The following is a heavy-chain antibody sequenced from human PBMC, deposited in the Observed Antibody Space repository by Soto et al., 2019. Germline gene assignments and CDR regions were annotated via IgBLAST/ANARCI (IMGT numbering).Heavy chain of an antibody. CDR2: IGWNSAKI. J-gene: IGHJ1*01. CDR1: GFIFENHA. D-gene: IGHD6-13*01. Sequence: GGSLRLSCAASGFIFENHAMHWARQVPGKGLEWVAGIGWNSAKIGYADSVKGRFSISRDNAKSSLYLEMSGLRTEDTALYFCAKDSASSWSEYFRYWGRGTLVTVSS. CDR3: AKDSASSWSEYFRY. V-gene: IGHV3-9*01.